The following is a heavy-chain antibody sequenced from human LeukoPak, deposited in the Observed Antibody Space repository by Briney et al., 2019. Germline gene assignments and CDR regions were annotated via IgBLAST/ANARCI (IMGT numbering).Heavy chain of an antibody. D-gene: IGHD1-26*01. V-gene: IGHV1-2*02. CDR2: INPNSGGT. CDR1: GYTFTGYY. CDR3: ARDYSGSYPYFDY. J-gene: IGHJ4*02. Sequence: ASVKVSCKASGYTFTGYYMHWVRQAPGQGLEWMGWINPNSGGTNYAQKFQGRVTMTRDTSISTAYMELRSLRSDDTAVYYCARDYSGSYPYFDYWGQGTLVTVSS.